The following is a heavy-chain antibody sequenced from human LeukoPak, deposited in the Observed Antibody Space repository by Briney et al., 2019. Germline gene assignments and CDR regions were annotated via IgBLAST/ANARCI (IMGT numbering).Heavy chain of an antibody. D-gene: IGHD1-26*01. CDR3: ARALVGAATLSY. CDR2: IYHGDSDT. CDR1: GYSFTTYW. V-gene: IGHV5-51*01. Sequence: ESLKISCKGSGYSFTTYWIAWVRQMPGKGLEWMGVIYHGDSDTRYSPSFQGQVTLSADKSISTAYLQWSSLKASDTAIYYCARALVGAATLSYWGQGTLVTVSS. J-gene: IGHJ4*02.